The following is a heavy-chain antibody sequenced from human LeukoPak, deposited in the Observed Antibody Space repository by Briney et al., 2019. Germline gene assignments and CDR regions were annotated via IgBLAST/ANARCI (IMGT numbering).Heavy chain of an antibody. CDR3: AKIPLDDFWSGYAYFDY. Sequence: PGGSLRLSCAASGFTFSSYWMHWVRQAPGKGLEWVSAISGSGGSTYYADSVKGRFTISRDNSKNTLYLQMNSLRAEDTAVYYCAKIPLDDFWSGYAYFDYWGQGTLVTVSS. V-gene: IGHV3-23*01. CDR1: GFTFSSYW. J-gene: IGHJ4*02. D-gene: IGHD3-3*01. CDR2: ISGSGGST.